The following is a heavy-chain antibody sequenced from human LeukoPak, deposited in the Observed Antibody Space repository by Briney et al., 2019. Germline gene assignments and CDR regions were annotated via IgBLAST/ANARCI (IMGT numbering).Heavy chain of an antibody. J-gene: IGHJ4*02. V-gene: IGHV3-74*01. Sequence: GGSLRLSCAASGFTFSSYAMNWVRQAPGKGLVWVSRINSDGSSTTYADSVKGRFTVSRDNAKNTLYLQMNSLRAEDTAVYYCVLGGKQLARYITPKYYFDYWGQGTLVTVSS. CDR3: VLGGKQLARYITPKYYFDY. CDR1: GFTFSSYA. D-gene: IGHD4-23*01. CDR2: INSDGSST.